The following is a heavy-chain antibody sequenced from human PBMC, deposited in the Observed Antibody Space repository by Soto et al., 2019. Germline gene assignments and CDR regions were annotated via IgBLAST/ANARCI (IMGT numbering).Heavy chain of an antibody. Sequence: GASVKVSCKASGYTFTSYAMHWVRQAPGQRLEWMGWISADNGNTNYSQKLQGRATMTTDTSTSTAYMELRSLRSDDTAVYYCARDTGLLLWFGELLVSDPWGQGTLDTVSS. J-gene: IGHJ5*02. CDR3: ARDTGLLLWFGELLVSDP. V-gene: IGHV1-3*01. D-gene: IGHD3-10*01. CDR2: ISADNGNT. CDR1: GYTFTSYA.